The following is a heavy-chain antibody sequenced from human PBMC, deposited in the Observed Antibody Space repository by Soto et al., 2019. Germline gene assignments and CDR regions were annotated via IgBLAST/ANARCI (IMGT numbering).Heavy chain of an antibody. J-gene: IGHJ4*02. Sequence: ASVKVSRKASGFTFTAYYVHWVRQAPGQGLEWMGWINPNTGDTNYAQKFEGRVTMTRDTSISTAYMELNGLRSDDTAVYFCARDRPPDYWGQGSLVTVSS. CDR3: ARDRPPDY. CDR1: GFTFTAYY. V-gene: IGHV1-2*02. CDR2: INPNTGDT.